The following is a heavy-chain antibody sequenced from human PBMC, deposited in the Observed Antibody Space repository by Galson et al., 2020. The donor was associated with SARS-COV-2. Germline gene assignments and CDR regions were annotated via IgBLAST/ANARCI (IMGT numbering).Heavy chain of an antibody. CDR1: SDSLSNADYF. D-gene: IGHD3-10*02. V-gene: IGHV4-30-4*01. J-gene: IGHJ3*02. Sequence: SETLSLTCTVSSDSLSNADYFVAWIRQPPGQALEWIGYIYFGGTTYYNPSLKSRVSMSVDASERLFSLNLNSVTAADTAVYFCAREHLDVTARMTGAFDIWSPGTMVTVSS. CDR2: IYFGGTT. CDR3: AREHLDVTARMTGAFDI.